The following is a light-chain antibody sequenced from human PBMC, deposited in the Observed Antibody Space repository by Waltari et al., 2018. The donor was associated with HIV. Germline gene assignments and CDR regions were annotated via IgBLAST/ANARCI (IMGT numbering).Light chain of an antibody. CDR3: SSYTSSSTVV. CDR1: TSDIGGYNH. V-gene: IGLV2-14*01. J-gene: IGLJ2*01. CDR2: EVS. Sequence: QSAPTQPASVSGSPGQSITISCTGTTSDIGGYNHVSWYQQHPDKAPKLVIYEVSNRPSGVSNRLSGSKSGNTASLTISWLQAEDEADYYCSSYTSSSTVVFGGGTKLTVL.